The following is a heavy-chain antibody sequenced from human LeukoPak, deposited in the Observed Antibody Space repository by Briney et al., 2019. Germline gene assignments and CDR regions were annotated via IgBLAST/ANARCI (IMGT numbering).Heavy chain of an antibody. CDR3: ARDPYSSGWYNAFDI. V-gene: IGHV1-18*01. CDR1: GYTLTSYG. Sequence: ASVKVSCKASGYTLTSYGISWVRQAPGQGLEWMGWISAYNGNTNYAQKLQGRVTMTTDTSTSTAYMELRSLRSDDTAVYYCARDPYSSGWYNAFDIWGQGTMVTVSS. J-gene: IGHJ3*02. CDR2: ISAYNGNT. D-gene: IGHD6-19*01.